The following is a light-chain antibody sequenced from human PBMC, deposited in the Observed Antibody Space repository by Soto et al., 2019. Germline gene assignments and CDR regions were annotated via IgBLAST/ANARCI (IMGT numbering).Light chain of an antibody. J-gene: IGKJ3*01. CDR2: GAS. Sequence: EIVLTQSPGTLSLSPGERATLSCRASQSISSSYLAWYQQKPGQAPRLLIYGASGRATGIPDRFSGSGSGTDFTLTISRLEPEDFAVYYCQQFGNSPFPFGPGTKVDIK. V-gene: IGKV3-20*01. CDR3: QQFGNSPFP. CDR1: QSISSSY.